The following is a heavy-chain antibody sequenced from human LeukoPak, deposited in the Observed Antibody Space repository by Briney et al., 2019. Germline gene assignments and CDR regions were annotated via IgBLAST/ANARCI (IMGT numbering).Heavy chain of an antibody. D-gene: IGHD3-10*01. CDR2: INPNSGGT. V-gene: IGHV1-18*04. Sequence: ASVKVSCKASGYTFTGYYMHWVRQAPGQGLEWMGWINPNSGGTNYAQKLQGRVTMTTDTSTSTAYMELRSLRSDDTAVYYCARGVLLWFGDTITGYMDVWGKGTTVTISS. J-gene: IGHJ6*03. CDR3: ARGVLLWFGDTITGYMDV. CDR1: GYTFTGYY.